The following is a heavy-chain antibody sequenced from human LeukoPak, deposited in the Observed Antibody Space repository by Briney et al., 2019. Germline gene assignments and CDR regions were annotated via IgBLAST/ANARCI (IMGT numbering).Heavy chain of an antibody. Sequence: SETLSLTCTVSGGSISSYYWSWIRQPPGKGLEWIGYIYYSGSTKYNPSLKSRVTISVDTSKNQFSLKLSSVTAADTAVYYCARDYGGKSGPTFDYWGQGTLVTVSS. V-gene: IGHV4-59*01. CDR3: ARDYGGKSGPTFDY. D-gene: IGHD4-17*01. CDR2: IYYSGST. CDR1: GGSISSYY. J-gene: IGHJ4*02.